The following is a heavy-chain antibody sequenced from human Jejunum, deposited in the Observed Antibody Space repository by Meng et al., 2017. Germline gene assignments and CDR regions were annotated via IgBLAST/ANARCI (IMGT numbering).Heavy chain of an antibody. CDR1: GFTFTNSW. Sequence: GESLKISCAASGFTFTNSWMNWVRQAPGTGLVWVSRVNVDGMSTNYADSVKGRFTISRDNAKDTLYLQMNSLRAEDTAVYCCVSDFLEVAGSSVWGQGTMVTVSS. J-gene: IGHJ3*01. CDR2: VNVDGMST. D-gene: IGHD6-19*01. CDR3: VSDFLEVAGSSV. V-gene: IGHV3-74*01.